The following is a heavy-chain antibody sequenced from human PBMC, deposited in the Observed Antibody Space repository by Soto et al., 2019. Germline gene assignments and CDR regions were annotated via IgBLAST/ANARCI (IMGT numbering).Heavy chain of an antibody. D-gene: IGHD3-16*01. Sequence: GESLKISCRAIGYTFTNYWIGWVRQTPGKGLEWMGIIFPGDSDTRYNPSFEGQVTVSADESISTAYLQWNTLKASDTAMYYCVRPNFGALTHFDFWGQGTLVTVSS. CDR3: VRPNFGALTHFDF. CDR1: GYTFTNYW. V-gene: IGHV5-51*01. CDR2: IFPGDSDT. J-gene: IGHJ4*02.